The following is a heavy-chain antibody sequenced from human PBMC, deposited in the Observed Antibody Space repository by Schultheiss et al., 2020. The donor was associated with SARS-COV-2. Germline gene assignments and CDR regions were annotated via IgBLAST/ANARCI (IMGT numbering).Heavy chain of an antibody. CDR2: INPNSGGT. J-gene: IGHJ3*02. V-gene: IGHV1-2*06. Sequence: ASVKVSCKASGYTFTSYGISWVRQAPGQGLEWMGRINPNSGGTNYAQKFQGRVTMTRDTSISTAYMELSRLRSDDTAVYYCARTVSRGYCSSTSCHAFDIWGQGTMVTVSS. CDR1: GYTFTSYG. CDR3: ARTVSRGYCSSTSCHAFDI. D-gene: IGHD2-2*01.